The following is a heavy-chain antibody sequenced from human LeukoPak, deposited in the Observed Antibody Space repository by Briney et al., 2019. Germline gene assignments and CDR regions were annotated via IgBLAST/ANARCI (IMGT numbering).Heavy chain of an antibody. CDR2: ISNDGSRQ. J-gene: IGHJ6*02. CDR1: GFTFSSHT. Sequence: PGGSLRLSCAVSGFTFSSHTVHWVRQAPGKGLEWVALISNDGSRQFYSDSVKGRFTISRDNSRNTLDLLMNSLRAEDTAVYYCARDHYSFSSRPWDYKYGMDVWGQGTAVTVSS. CDR3: ARDHYSFSSRPWDYKYGMDV. D-gene: IGHD6-13*01. V-gene: IGHV3-30*04.